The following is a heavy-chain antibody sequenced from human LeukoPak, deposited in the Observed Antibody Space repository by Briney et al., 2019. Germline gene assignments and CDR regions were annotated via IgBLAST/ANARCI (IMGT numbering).Heavy chain of an antibody. CDR3: ARDQGGSYPIDY. CDR2: INPNSGGT. V-gene: IGHV1-2*02. Sequence: ASVKVSCKASGYXFTGYYMHWVRQAPGQGLEWMGWINPNSGGTNYAQKFQGRVTMTRDTSISTAYMELSRLRSDDTAVYYCARDQGGSYPIDYWGQGTLVTVSS. J-gene: IGHJ4*02. D-gene: IGHD1-26*01. CDR1: GYXFTGYY.